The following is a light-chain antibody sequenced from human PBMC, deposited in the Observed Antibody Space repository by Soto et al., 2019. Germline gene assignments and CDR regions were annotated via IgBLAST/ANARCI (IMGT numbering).Light chain of an antibody. CDR2: AAS. J-gene: IGKJ2*01. Sequence: DIQLTQSPSSVSASVGDRVTLTCRASQGISNWLAWYQQEPGKAPKLLISAASTLQGGVPSRFSGSFSGTDFTLTITSLQAEDFATYFCQQAYSLPVTFGQGTKVHIK. CDR3: QQAYSLPVT. CDR1: QGISNW. V-gene: IGKV1-12*01.